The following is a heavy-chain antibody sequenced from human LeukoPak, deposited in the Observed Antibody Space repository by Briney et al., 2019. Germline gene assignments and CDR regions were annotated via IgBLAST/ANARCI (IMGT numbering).Heavy chain of an antibody. J-gene: IGHJ4*02. Sequence: SETLSLTCTVSGGSISSSSYYWGWIRQPPGKGLEWIGSIYYSGSTYYNPSLKSRVTISVDTSKNQFSLKLSSVTAADTAVYYCASQYCYDSSGYYYVNYWGQGTLVTVSS. CDR1: GGSISSSSYY. D-gene: IGHD3-22*01. V-gene: IGHV4-39*01. CDR2: IYYSGST. CDR3: ASQYCYDSSGYYYVNY.